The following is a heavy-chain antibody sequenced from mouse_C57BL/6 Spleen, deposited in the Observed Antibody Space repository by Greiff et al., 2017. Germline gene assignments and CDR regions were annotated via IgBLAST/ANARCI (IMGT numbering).Heavy chain of an antibody. CDR2: ISGGGGNT. CDR3: ARRVYGSSSYAMDY. V-gene: IGHV5-9*01. Sequence: EVQLVESGGGLVKPGGSLKLSCAASGFTFSSYTMSWVRQTPEKRLEWVATISGGGGNTYYPDSVKGRFTISRDNAKNTLYLQMSSLRSEDTALYYCARRVYGSSSYAMDYWGQGTSVTVSS. D-gene: IGHD1-1*01. J-gene: IGHJ4*01. CDR1: GFTFSSYT.